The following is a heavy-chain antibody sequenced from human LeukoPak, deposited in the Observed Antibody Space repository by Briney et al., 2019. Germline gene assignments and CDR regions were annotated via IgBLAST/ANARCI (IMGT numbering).Heavy chain of an antibody. V-gene: IGHV3-21*01. D-gene: IGHD3-3*01. CDR1: GFTFTTYT. Sequence: GGSLRLSCAASGFTFTTYTMNWVRQAPGKGLECVSSISGGSSYIYYADSVKGRFTISRDNAENSLYLQMNSLRAEDTAVYYCAGSPPGDYYFDYWGQGTLVTVSS. CDR3: AGSPPGDYYFDY. CDR2: ISGGSSYI. J-gene: IGHJ4*02.